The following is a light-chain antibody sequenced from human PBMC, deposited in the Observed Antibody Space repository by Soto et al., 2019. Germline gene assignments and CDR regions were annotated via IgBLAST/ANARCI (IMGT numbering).Light chain of an antibody. Sequence: QSALTQPPSASGSPGQSVTISCTGTSNDVGGYNYVSWYQQHPGKAPKLMIYEVNKRPSGVPHRFSGSKSGNKASLTVSGLQAEDEADYYCSSYGGSNNLLFGGGTKLTVL. CDR3: SSYGGSNNLL. J-gene: IGLJ2*01. CDR2: EVN. CDR1: SNDVGGYNY. V-gene: IGLV2-8*01.